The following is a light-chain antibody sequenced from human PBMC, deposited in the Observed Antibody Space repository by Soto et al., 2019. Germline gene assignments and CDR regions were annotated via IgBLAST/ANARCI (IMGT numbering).Light chain of an antibody. CDR2: EVS. V-gene: IGLV2-8*01. J-gene: IGLJ2*01. CDR1: SSDVGGYNY. Sequence: QSVLTQPPSASGSPGQSVTISCTGTSSDVGGYNYVSWYQQHPGKAPKFMIYEVSKRPSGVPDRFSGSKSGNTASLTVSGLPAEDEADYYCSSYAGSNFVVFGGGIKVTVL. CDR3: SSYAGSNFVV.